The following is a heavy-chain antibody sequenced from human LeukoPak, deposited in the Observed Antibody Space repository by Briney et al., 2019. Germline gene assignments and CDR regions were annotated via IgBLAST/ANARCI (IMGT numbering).Heavy chain of an antibody. CDR1: GFTFSNAW. J-gene: IGHJ4*02. D-gene: IGHD3-3*01. CDR2: IKSKTDGGTT. V-gene: IGHV3-15*07. CDR3: TTDWPSSGFLEWLPTWTDY. Sequence: GGSLRLSRAASGFTFSNAWMNWVRQAPGKGLEWVGRIKSKTDGGTTDYAAPVKGRFTISRDDSKNTLYLQMNSLKTEDTAVYYCTTDWPSSGFLEWLPTWTDYWGQGTLVTVSS.